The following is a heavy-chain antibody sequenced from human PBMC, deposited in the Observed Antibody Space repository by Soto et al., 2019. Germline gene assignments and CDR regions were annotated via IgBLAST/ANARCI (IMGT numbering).Heavy chain of an antibody. CDR1: GFTFSSYA. Sequence: GGSLRLSCAASGFTFSSYAMHWVRQAPGKGLEWVAGISYDGSNKYYADSVKGRFTISRDNSKNTLYLQMNSLRAEDTAVYYCARERQLGNAFDIWGQGTMVTVSS. CDR2: ISYDGSNK. D-gene: IGHD6-6*01. V-gene: IGHV3-30-3*01. CDR3: ARERQLGNAFDI. J-gene: IGHJ3*02.